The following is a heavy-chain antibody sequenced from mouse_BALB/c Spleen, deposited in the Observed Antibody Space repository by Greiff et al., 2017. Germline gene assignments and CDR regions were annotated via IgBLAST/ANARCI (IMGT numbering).Heavy chain of an antibody. CDR1: GFAFSSYD. CDR3: ARQGDYYGSLDY. D-gene: IGHD1-1*01. V-gene: IGHV5-12-1*01. CDR2: ISSGGGST. J-gene: IGHJ2*01. Sequence: EVKLQESGGGLVKPGGSLKLSCAASGFAFSSYDMSWVRQTPEKRLEWVAYISSGGGSTYYPDTVKGRFTISRDNAKNTLYLQMSSLKSEDTAMYYCARQGDYYGSLDYWGQGTTLTVSS.